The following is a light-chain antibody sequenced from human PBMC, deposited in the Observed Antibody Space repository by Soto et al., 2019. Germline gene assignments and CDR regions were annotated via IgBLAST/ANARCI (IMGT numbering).Light chain of an antibody. CDR2: EGS. CDR1: SSDVGSYNL. Sequence: QSALTQPASVSGSAGQSITISCTRTSSDVGSYNLVSWYQQHPGKAPKLMIYEGSKRPSGVSNRFSGSKSGNTASLTISGLQAEDEADYYCCSYAGSSTFYVFGTGTKVTVL. CDR3: CSYAGSSTFYV. J-gene: IGLJ1*01. V-gene: IGLV2-23*01.